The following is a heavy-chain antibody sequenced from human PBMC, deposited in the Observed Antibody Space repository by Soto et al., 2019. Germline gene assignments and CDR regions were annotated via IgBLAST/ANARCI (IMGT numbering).Heavy chain of an antibody. Sequence: QVQPQQWGAGLLKPSETLSLTCAVYGGSFSGYYWSWIRQPPGKGLEWIGEINHSGSTNYNPSLKSRVTLSVDTSKNQFSLKLSSVTAADTAVYYCARVSIAAAGTRWFDPWGQGTLVTVSS. CDR1: GGSFSGYY. CDR2: INHSGST. D-gene: IGHD6-13*01. J-gene: IGHJ5*02. CDR3: ARVSIAAAGTRWFDP. V-gene: IGHV4-34*01.